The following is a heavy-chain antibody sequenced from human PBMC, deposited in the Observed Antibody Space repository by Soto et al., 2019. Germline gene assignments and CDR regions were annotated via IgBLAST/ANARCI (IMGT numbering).Heavy chain of an antibody. CDR1: GFTFSTYV. CDR3: VREDGDAFDI. J-gene: IGHJ3*02. V-gene: IGHV3-23*01. Sequence: EVQLLESGGGLVQPGGSLRLSCAASGFTFSTYVMSWVRQPPGKGLEWVSSISSRGSTSYYADSVKGRSSISRDNSKNTLYLQMTSLRAEDTAEYYCVREDGDAFDIWGQGTMVTVSS. CDR2: ISSRGSTS.